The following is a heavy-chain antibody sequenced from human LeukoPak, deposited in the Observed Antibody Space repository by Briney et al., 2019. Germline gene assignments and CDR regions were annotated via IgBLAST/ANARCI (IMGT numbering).Heavy chain of an antibody. CDR1: GGSFSGYY. Sequence: PSETLSLTCAVYGGSFSGYYWSWIRQPPGKGLEWIGEINHSGSTNYNPSLKSRVTISVDTSKNQFSLKLSSVTAADTAVYYCARRTLRFLEWLPGANWFDPWGQGTLVTVSS. CDR3: ARRTLRFLEWLPGANWFDP. V-gene: IGHV4-34*01. CDR2: INHSGST. D-gene: IGHD3-3*01. J-gene: IGHJ5*02.